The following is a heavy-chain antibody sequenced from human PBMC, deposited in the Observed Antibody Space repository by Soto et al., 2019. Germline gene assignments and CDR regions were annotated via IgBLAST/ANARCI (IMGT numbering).Heavy chain of an antibody. Sequence: QVQLVQSGAEVKKPGASVKVSCKASGYTFTDFHIHWVRQAPGQGLEWVGWVNPYSGATDSAQKFQGRVTTTSDTSIITAYMELSSLTSDDTAVYYCARGGQLVDYWGQGTLVTVSS. CDR2: VNPYSGAT. CDR1: GYTFTDFH. D-gene: IGHD6-6*01. CDR3: ARGGQLVDY. V-gene: IGHV1-2*02. J-gene: IGHJ4*02.